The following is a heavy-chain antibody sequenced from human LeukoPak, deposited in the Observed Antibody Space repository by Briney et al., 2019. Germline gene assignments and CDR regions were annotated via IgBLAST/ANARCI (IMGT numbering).Heavy chain of an antibody. Sequence: GRSLRLSCAASGFTFSSYAMHWVRQAPGKGLEWVAVISYDGSNKYYADSVKGRFTISRDNSKNTLYLQMNSLRAEDTAVYYCARPWNIVVVVAATGAFDIWGQGTMVTVSS. D-gene: IGHD2-15*01. V-gene: IGHV3-30-3*01. CDR1: GFTFSSYA. CDR2: ISYDGSNK. J-gene: IGHJ3*02. CDR3: ARPWNIVVVVAATGAFDI.